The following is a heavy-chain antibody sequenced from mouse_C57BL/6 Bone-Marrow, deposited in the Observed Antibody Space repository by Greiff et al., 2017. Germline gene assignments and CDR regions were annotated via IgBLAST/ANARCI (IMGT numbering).Heavy chain of an antibody. CDR2: ISDGGSYT. J-gene: IGHJ4*01. V-gene: IGHV5-4*01. CDR3: ARVLYDDGGMDY. D-gene: IGHD2-4*01. Sequence: EVQLVESGGGLVKPGGSLKLSCAASGFTFSSYAMSWVRQTPEKRLEWVATISDGGSYTYYPDNVKGRFTISRDNAKNNLYLQMSHLKSEDTAMYYCARVLYDDGGMDYWGQGTAVTVSS. CDR1: GFTFSSYA.